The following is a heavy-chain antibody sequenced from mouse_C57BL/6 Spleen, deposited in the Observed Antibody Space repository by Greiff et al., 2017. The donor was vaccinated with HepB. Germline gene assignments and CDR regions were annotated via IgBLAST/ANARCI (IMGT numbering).Heavy chain of an antibody. CDR3: ARRVGRGYFDY. CDR1: GFTFSDYG. D-gene: IGHD4-1*01. V-gene: IGHV5-17*01. J-gene: IGHJ2*01. Sequence: LMESGGGFVKPGGSLKLSCAASGFTFSDYGIHWVRQAPEKGLEWVAYISSGSSTIYYADTVKGRFTISRDNAKNTLFLQMTSLRSEDTAMYYCARRVGRGYFDYWGQGTTLTVSS. CDR2: ISSGSSTI.